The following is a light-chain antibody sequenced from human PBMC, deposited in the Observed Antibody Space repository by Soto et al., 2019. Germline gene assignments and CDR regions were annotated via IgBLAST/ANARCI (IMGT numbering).Light chain of an antibody. Sequence: EIVLKQSPGTLSLSPGERATLSCRASQSVSSTYLAWYQQKPGQAPRLLIFGASSRATGIPDRFSGSGSGTDFTLTISRLEPEDFAVYYCQQYGSSPPTWTFGQGTKVGIK. CDR2: GAS. V-gene: IGKV3-20*01. CDR1: QSVSSTY. J-gene: IGKJ1*01. CDR3: QQYGSSPPTWT.